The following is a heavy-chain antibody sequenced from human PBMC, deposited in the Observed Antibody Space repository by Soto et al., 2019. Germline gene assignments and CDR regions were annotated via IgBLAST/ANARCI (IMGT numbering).Heavy chain of an antibody. CDR3: VKSIAAGGSY. CDR2: IKEDGTEI. J-gene: IGHJ4*02. V-gene: IGHV3-7*05. D-gene: IGHD6-13*01. Sequence: PGGPLRLSWAASGFTFSSYWMSWVRQAPGKGLEWVANIKEDGTEIYYVDSVKGRFTISRDNAKNSLYLQMNSLRAEDTAVYYCVKSIAAGGSYWGQGTLVTVSS. CDR1: GFTFSSYW.